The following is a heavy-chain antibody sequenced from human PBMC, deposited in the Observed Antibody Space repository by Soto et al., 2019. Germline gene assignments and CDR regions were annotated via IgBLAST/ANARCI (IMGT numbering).Heavy chain of an antibody. J-gene: IGHJ6*02. D-gene: IGHD1-1*01. CDR2: ISYDGSNK. CDR3: ARGTTSGYYYYYGMDV. V-gene: IGHV3-30-3*01. Sequence: GGSLRLSCAASGFTFRSYAMHWVRQAPGKGLEWVAVISYDGSNKDYADSVKGRFTISRDNSKNTLYLQMSSLRAEDTAVYSCARGTTSGYYYYYGMDVWGQGTTVTVSS. CDR1: GFTFRSYA.